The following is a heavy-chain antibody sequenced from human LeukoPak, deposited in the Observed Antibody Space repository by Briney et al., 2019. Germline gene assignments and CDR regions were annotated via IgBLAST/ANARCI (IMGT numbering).Heavy chain of an antibody. D-gene: IGHD3-22*01. V-gene: IGHV4-34*01. CDR1: GGSFSGYY. CDR3: ARDRWHYDSSGTED. Sequence: SETLSLTCAVYGGSFSGYYWSWIRQPPGKGLEWIGEINHSGSTNYNPSLKSRVTMSVDTSKNQFSLKLSSVTAADTAVYYCARDRWHYDSSGTEDWGQGTLVTVSS. CDR2: INHSGST. J-gene: IGHJ4*02.